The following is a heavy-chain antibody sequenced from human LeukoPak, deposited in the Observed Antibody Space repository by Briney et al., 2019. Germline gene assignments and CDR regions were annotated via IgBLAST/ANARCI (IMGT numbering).Heavy chain of an antibody. D-gene: IGHD6-13*01. Sequence: PSETLSLTCTVSGGSISSYYWSWIRQPAGKGLEWIGRIYTSGSTNYNPSLKSRVTMSVDTSKNQFSLKLSSVTAADTAVYYCTREIEAAGTFCWFDPWGQGTLVIVSS. CDR3: TREIEAAGTFCWFDP. J-gene: IGHJ5*02. V-gene: IGHV4-4*07. CDR2: IYTSGST. CDR1: GGSISSYY.